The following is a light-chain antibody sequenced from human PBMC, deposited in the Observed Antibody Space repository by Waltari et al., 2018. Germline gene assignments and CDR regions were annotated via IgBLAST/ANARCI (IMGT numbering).Light chain of an antibody. Sequence: QSVLTQPPSASGTPGQRVTISCSGSSSNIGSNTVNWFQHLPGTAPKLLLYVNSQRPSGVPDRVSGSKSGTSASLAISGLQSEDEADYYCAAWDGSLYVFGTGTKVTVL. V-gene: IGLV1-44*01. CDR2: VNS. CDR1: SSNIGSNT. J-gene: IGLJ1*01. CDR3: AAWDGSLYV.